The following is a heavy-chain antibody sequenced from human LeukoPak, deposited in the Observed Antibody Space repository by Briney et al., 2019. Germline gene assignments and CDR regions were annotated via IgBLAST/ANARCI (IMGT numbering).Heavy chain of an antibody. Sequence: SETLSLTCTVSVDSIDSGRYYWSWIRQHPGKGLKWIGYISNGGSTYYHPSLRSRLSTSVDTSKNQFSLKLSSVTAADTAVYYCARVPEYSKYVDYWGQGTLVTVSS. CDR2: ISNGGST. D-gene: IGHD4-4*01. CDR3: ARVPEYSKYVDY. J-gene: IGHJ4*02. V-gene: IGHV4-31*03. CDR1: VDSIDSGRYY.